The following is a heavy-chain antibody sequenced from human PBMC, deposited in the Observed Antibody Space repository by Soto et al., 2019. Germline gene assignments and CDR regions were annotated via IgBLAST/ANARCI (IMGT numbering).Heavy chain of an antibody. D-gene: IGHD1-26*01. CDR3: ASWAISCNLVGSWFHT. CDR1: GGSISSYY. J-gene: IGHJ5*02. CDR2: IYYSGST. V-gene: IGHV4-59*05. Sequence: SETLSLTCTVSGGSISSYYWSWIRQPPGKGLEWIGSIYYSGSTYYNPSLKSRVTISVDTSKNQFSLKLSSVTAADTAVYYCASWAISCNLVGSWFHTRGQRTLVTVSS.